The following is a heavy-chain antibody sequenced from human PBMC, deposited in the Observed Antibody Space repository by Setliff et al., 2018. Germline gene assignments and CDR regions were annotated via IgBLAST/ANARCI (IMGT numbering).Heavy chain of an antibody. CDR3: ARDVLCSGGSCDNWFDP. Sequence: GGSLRLSCATSGFSFKDYAMHWVRQAPGKGLEWVAVVWFDGTTKFYGDSVKGRFTVSKDNSKNTLYLQMNSLRAEDTALYYCARDVLCSGGSCDNWFDPWGQGTLVTVSS. CDR1: GFSFKDYA. J-gene: IGHJ5*02. CDR2: VWFDGTTK. V-gene: IGHV3-33*08. D-gene: IGHD2-15*01.